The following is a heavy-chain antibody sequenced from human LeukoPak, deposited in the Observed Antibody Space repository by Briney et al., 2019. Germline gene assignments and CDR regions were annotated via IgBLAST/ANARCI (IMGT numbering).Heavy chain of an antibody. J-gene: IGHJ3*02. Sequence: KPSETLSLTCTISGGSISSSRYYWGWIRQPPGKGLEWIGSIYYRGTTYYNPSLKSRVTISVDTSKNQFSLKLSSVTAADTAVYYCATTASSSSWPAGAFDIWGQGTMVTVSS. CDR2: IYYRGTT. D-gene: IGHD6-13*01. CDR1: GGSISSSRYY. CDR3: ATTASSSSWPAGAFDI. V-gene: IGHV4-39*01.